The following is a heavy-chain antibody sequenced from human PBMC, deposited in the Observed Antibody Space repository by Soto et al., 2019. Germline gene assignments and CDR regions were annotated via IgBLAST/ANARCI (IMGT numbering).Heavy chain of an antibody. CDR1: GYSVTSHY. CDR3: GTADGSAWYTY. Sequence: PSEALSLTCSFSGYSVTSHYLTWIRQSPEKGLEWIGYMHYTGFSHYNPSLKSRLTISVDRSKNQFTLQLTSVTVEDTAVYYCGTADGSAWYTYWGQGTQVTVSS. J-gene: IGHJ4*02. D-gene: IGHD2-15*01. V-gene: IGHV4-59*02. CDR2: MHYTGFS.